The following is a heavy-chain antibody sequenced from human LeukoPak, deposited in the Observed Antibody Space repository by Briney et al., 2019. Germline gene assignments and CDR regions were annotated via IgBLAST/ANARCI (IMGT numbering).Heavy chain of an antibody. V-gene: IGHV3-53*01. Sequence: GGSLRLSCAASGFTFSSYAMSWVRQAPGKGLEWVSVIYSGGSTYYADSVKGRFTISRDNSKNTLYLQMNSLRAEDTAVYYCARESHRLNPVSWGYFDYWGQGTLVTVSS. D-gene: IGHD1-26*01. CDR3: ARESHRLNPVSWGYFDY. J-gene: IGHJ4*02. CDR1: GFTFSSYA. CDR2: IYSGGST.